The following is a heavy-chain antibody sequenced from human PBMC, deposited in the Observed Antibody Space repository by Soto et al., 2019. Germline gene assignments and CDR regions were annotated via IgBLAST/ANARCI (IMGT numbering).Heavy chain of an antibody. CDR3: ARTYHYDSGGKTYFYYGMDV. D-gene: IGHD3-22*01. CDR2: FYYSGST. V-gene: IGHV4-39*01. Sequence: PSETLSLTCTVSGVSISSSGYYWGWIRQPPGKGLEWIGSFYYSGSTYYNPSLKSRVTISVDTSKNQFSLKLSSVTAADTAVYYCARTYHYDSGGKTYFYYGMDVWGQGTTVTVS. J-gene: IGHJ6*02. CDR1: GVSISSSGYY.